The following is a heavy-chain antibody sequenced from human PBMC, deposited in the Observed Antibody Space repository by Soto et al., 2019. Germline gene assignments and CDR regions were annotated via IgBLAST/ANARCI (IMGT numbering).Heavy chain of an antibody. CDR2: ISHSGNT. Sequence: QVQLQESGPGLVKPWGTLSLICTVSGGSISSSPWWTWVRQPPGKGLEWIGEISHSGNTNSNPSLKSRVTMSLDNSKNEFSLKVSPVTAADTAVYYCARDPPEPGAWFDPWGQGTLVTVSS. D-gene: IGHD3-10*01. CDR3: ARDPPEPGAWFDP. CDR1: GGSISSSPW. V-gene: IGHV4-4*02. J-gene: IGHJ5*02.